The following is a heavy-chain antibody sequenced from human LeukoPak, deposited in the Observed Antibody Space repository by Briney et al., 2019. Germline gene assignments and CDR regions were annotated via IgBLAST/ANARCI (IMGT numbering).Heavy chain of an antibody. CDR2: ISSSSSYI. J-gene: IGHJ3*02. CDR1: GFTFSSYS. V-gene: IGHV3-21*01. Sequence: GGSLRLPCAASGFTFSSYSMNWVRQAPGKGLEWVSSISSSSSYIYYADSVKGRFTISRDNAKNSLYLQMNSLRAEDTAVYYCARDLGGSYGGGGAFDIWGQGTMVTVSS. D-gene: IGHD1-26*01. CDR3: ARDLGGSYGGGGAFDI.